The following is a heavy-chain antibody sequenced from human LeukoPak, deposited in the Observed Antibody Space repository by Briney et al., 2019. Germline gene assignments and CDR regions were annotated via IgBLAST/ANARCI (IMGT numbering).Heavy chain of an antibody. CDR1: DGAITTDDYF. CDR3: ARGGGQLVPSDY. V-gene: IGHV4-30-2*01. Sequence: SETLSLTCTVSDGAITTDDYFWSWIRQPPGKGLEWIGYISHSGRTYSNPSLESRVTMSVDRSQNQFSLKLSSVTAADTAVYYCARGGGQLVPSDYWGQGTLVTVSS. J-gene: IGHJ4*02. CDR2: ISHSGRT. D-gene: IGHD6-6*01.